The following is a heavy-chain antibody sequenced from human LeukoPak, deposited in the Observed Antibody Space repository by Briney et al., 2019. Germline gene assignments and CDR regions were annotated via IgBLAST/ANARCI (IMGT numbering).Heavy chain of an antibody. D-gene: IGHD3-10*01. CDR2: INPNSGGT. Sequence: GASVTVSCTASGYTFTGYYMHWVRQAPGQGLEWMGWINPNSGGTNYAQKFQGRVTMTRDTSISTAYMELSRLRSDDTAVYYCASGRVWFGEPDHAFDIWGQGTMVTVSS. CDR3: ASGRVWFGEPDHAFDI. V-gene: IGHV1-2*02. CDR1: GYTFTGYY. J-gene: IGHJ3*02.